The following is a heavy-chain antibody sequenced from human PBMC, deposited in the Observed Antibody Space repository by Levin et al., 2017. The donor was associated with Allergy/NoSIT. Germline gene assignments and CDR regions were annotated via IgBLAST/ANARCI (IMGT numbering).Heavy chain of an antibody. CDR1: GDSVSSHY. J-gene: IGHJ3*02. D-gene: IGHD2-21*01. CDR3: ARGGRSNCDNESCYSRNAFNI. Sequence: SETLSLICTVSGDSVSSHYWNWIRQPAGKGLEWLGRFYTSDDTNYNPSLKSRVTMSFDTSKNHFSLKLSSVTAAGTAVYYCARGGRSNCDNESCYSRNAFNIWGRGTMVIVSS. V-gene: IGHV4-4*07. CDR2: FYTSDDT.